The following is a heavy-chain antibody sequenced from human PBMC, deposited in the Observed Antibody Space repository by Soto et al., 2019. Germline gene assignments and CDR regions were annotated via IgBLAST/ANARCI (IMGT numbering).Heavy chain of an antibody. CDR3: ASRDPGTSVDY. J-gene: IGHJ4*02. CDR1: GGSFTSNNW. D-gene: IGHD1-7*01. V-gene: IGHV4-4*02. Sequence: SETLSLTCAVSGGSFTSNNWWTWVRQPPGQGPEWIGEIYRTGSTNYNPSLKSRVTISLDKSENQFSLKVTSLTAADTAVYYCASRDPGTSVDYWGQGTLVTVS. CDR2: IYRTGST.